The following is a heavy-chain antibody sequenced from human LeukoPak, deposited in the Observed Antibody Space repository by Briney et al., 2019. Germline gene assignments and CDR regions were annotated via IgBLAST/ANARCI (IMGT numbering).Heavy chain of an antibody. CDR2: IYTSGST. V-gene: IGHV4-61*02. D-gene: IGHD1-26*01. CDR1: GGSISSGSYY. Sequence: SQTLSLTCTVSGGSISSGSYYWSWIRQPAGKGLEWIGRIYTSGSTNYNPSLKSRVTISVDTSKNQFSLKLSSVTAPDTAIYYCASPRVGAHYFDYWGQGTLVTASS. J-gene: IGHJ4*02. CDR3: ASPRVGAHYFDY.